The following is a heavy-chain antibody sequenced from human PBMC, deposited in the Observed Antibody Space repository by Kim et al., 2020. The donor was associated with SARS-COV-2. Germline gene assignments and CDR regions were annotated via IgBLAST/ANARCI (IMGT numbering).Heavy chain of an antibody. V-gene: IGHV3-30*04. J-gene: IGHJ4*02. D-gene: IGHD6-19*01. CDR3: ARGRFQVAGPSYFDY. CDR1: GFTFSSYA. CDR2: ISYDGSNK. Sequence: GGSLRLSCAASGFTFSSYAMHWVRQAPGKGLEWVAVISYDGSNKYYADSVKGRFTISRDNSKNTLYLQMNSLRAEDTAVYYCARGRFQVAGPSYFDYWGQGTLVTVSS.